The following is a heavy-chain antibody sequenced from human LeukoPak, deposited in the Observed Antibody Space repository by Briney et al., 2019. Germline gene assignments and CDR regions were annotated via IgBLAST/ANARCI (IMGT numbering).Heavy chain of an antibody. CDR2: ISESGGGSYSGGGT. D-gene: IGHD1-26*01. Sequence: PGGSLRLSCAASGFTFSSYAMTWVRQAPGKGLEWVSTISESGGGSYSGGGTYYRDSVKGRFIISKDGSTNTLFLRMDSLRADDTGIYYCAKGKVNHLGALDYWGQGALVTVSS. J-gene: IGHJ4*02. CDR3: AKGKVNHLGALDY. CDR1: GFTFSSYA. V-gene: IGHV3-23*01.